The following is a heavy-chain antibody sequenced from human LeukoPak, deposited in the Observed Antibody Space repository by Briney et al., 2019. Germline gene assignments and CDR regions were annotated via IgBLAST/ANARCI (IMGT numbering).Heavy chain of an antibody. V-gene: IGHV3-74*01. CDR1: GFSFSSSA. D-gene: IGHD1-7*01. CDR3: AKLRAELPNDY. Sequence: GGSLRLSCAASGFSFSSSATHWVRQAPGKGLVWVSRINSDGSSTSYADSVKGRFTISRDNAKNTLYLQMNSLRAEDTAVYYCAKLRAELPNDYWGQGTLVTVSS. J-gene: IGHJ4*02. CDR2: INSDGSST.